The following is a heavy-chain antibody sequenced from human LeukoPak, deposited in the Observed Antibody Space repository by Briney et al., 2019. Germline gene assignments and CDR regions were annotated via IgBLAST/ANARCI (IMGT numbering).Heavy chain of an antibody. D-gene: IGHD3-9*01. CDR2: IYHSGST. CDR1: GGSISSSNW. V-gene: IGHV4-4*02. Sequence: PSETLSLTCAVSGGSISSSNWWSWVRQPPGKGLEWIGEIYHSGSTNYNPSLKSRVTISVDTSKNQFSLKLSSVTAADTAVYYCARQTQLRYFDWWNYYYYMDVWGKGTTVTISS. J-gene: IGHJ6*03. CDR3: ARQTQLRYFDWWNYYYYMDV.